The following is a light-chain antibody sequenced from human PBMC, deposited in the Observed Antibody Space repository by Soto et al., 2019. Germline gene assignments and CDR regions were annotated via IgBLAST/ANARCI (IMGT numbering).Light chain of an antibody. CDR2: SAS. CDR1: QSLSGGY. J-gene: IGKJ5*01. CDR3: QQNGSLPIT. V-gene: IGKV3-20*01. Sequence: EIVLTQSPGTLSLSPGERATLSCRASQSLSGGYLAWFQQKPGQTPRLLIYSASNRATGIPDRFSGSGSGTDFTLTSSRLEPEECVVEYCQQNGSLPITFGQGTRLEIK.